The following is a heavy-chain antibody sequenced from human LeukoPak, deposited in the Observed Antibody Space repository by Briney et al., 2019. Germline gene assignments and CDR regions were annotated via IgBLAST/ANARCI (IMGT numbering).Heavy chain of an antibody. CDR3: AGEYCSGGSCRQGFDY. Sequence: GASVKVSCKASVYTFTDYYMHWVRQAPGQGLEWMGWINPNSGDTNQAQNFQGRVTLTRDTSISTAYMELSSLRSDDSAIYYCAGEYCSGGSCRQGFDYWGQGTLVTVSS. CDR2: INPNSGDT. J-gene: IGHJ4*02. CDR1: VYTFTDYY. V-gene: IGHV1-2*02. D-gene: IGHD2-15*01.